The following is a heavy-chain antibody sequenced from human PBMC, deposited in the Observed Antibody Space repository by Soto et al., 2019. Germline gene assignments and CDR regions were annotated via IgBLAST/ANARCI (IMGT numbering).Heavy chain of an antibody. CDR1: GCTFSTYT. J-gene: IGHJ5*02. V-gene: IGHV1-69*04. Sequence: GAAVKVSCKASGCTFSTYTITWVRQAPGQGLEWMGRIIPIIGIINYAQKFQGRVTITADKFTGTAYMELTRLRSDDTAVYYCAGDPDSHYNDSHAYSYPWGQGTLVTVS. CDR2: IIPIIGII. D-gene: IGHD3-22*01. CDR3: AGDPDSHYNDSHAYSYP.